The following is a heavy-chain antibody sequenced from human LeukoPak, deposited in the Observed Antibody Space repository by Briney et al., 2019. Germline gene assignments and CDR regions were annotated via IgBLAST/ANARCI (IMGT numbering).Heavy chain of an antibody. CDR1: GFTFSSYA. D-gene: IGHD5-12*01. CDR2: ISYDGSNK. V-gene: IGHV3-30-3*01. J-gene: IGHJ4*02. Sequence: GRSLRLSCAASGFTFSSYAMHWVRQAPGKGLEWVAVISYDGSNKYYADSVKGRFTISRDNSKNTLYLQMNSLRAEDTAVYYCAREKFPSSGYDQVVGYWGQGTLVTVSS. CDR3: AREKFPSSGYDQVVGY.